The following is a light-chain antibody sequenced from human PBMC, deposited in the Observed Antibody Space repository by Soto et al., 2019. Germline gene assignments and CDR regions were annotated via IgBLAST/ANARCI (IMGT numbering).Light chain of an antibody. CDR2: GAS. CDR1: QSVSSY. V-gene: IGKV3-15*01. J-gene: IGKJ4*01. Sequence: EIVMTQSPATLSVSPGERATLSCRASQSVSSYLAWYQQKPGQAPRLLIYGASTRATGIPARFSGSGSGTEFTLTISSLQSEDFAVYYCQQYNNWPSGTFGGGTKVEIK. CDR3: QQYNNWPSGT.